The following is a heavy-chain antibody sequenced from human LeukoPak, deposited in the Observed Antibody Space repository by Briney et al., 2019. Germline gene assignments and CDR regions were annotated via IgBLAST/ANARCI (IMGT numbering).Heavy chain of an antibody. J-gene: IGHJ6*02. V-gene: IGHV3-53*01. CDR1: GFTFSNAW. CDR3: ARSNYYYGMDV. CDR2: IYSGGST. Sequence: GGSLRLSCAASGFTFSNAWMSWVRQAPGKGLEWVSVIYSGGSTYYADSVKGRFTISRDNSKNTLYLQMNSLRAEDTAVYYCARSNYYYGMDVWGQGTTVTVSS.